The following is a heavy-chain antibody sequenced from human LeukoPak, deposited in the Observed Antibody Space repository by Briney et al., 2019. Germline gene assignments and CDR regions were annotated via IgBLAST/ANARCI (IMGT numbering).Heavy chain of an antibody. J-gene: IGHJ4*02. CDR3: AKDRGADYFDF. Sequence: GGSLRLSCAASGFTFSTYNMNWVRQAPGKGLEWVSSISGSSSYIYYADSVKGRFSISRDNAKNSLYLQMNSLRAEDTAIYYCAKDRGADYFDFWGQGTLVTVSS. CDR1: GFTFSTYN. D-gene: IGHD1-26*01. V-gene: IGHV3-21*01. CDR2: ISGSSSYI.